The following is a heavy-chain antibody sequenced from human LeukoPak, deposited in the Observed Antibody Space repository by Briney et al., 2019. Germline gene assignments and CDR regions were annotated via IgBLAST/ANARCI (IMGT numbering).Heavy chain of an antibody. D-gene: IGHD3-3*01. J-gene: IGHJ5*02. V-gene: IGHV4-31*03. CDR1: GGSIKSGDYY. CDR2: IYYGGNT. CDR3: ARGHDFWSGYSGWFDP. Sequence: SETLSLTCTVSGGSIKSGDYYWNWIRQHPGKGLEWIGYIYYGGNTYYNPSLKSRVTMSVDTSKNQFSLKLTFVTAADTAVYFCARGHDFWSGYSGWFDPWGQGTLVTVSS.